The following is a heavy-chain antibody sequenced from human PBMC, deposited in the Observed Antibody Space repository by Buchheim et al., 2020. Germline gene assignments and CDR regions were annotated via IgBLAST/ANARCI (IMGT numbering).Heavy chain of an antibody. CDR3: ARGGYSTDGSSDY. CDR1: GFTVSGYW. D-gene: IGHD5-24*01. J-gene: IGHJ4*02. CDR2: INSDGGT. V-gene: IGHV3-74*01. Sequence: EVHLVESGGGLVQPGGSLSLSCAASGFTVSGYWMHWVRHVPGRGLVWVSRINSDGGTNYAESVKGGFTISRDNAKNMGYLQMNSLRAEDTAIYYCARGGYSTDGSSDYWGQGTL.